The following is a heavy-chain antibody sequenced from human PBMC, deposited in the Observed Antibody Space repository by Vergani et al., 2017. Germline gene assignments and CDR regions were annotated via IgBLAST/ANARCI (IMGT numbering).Heavy chain of an antibody. V-gene: IGHV4-31*03. J-gene: IGHJ5*02. CDR2: IYYSGST. CDR1: GGSISSSSYY. D-gene: IGHD3-10*01. Sequence: QLQLQESGPGLVKPSETLSLTCTVSGGSISSSSYYWSWIRQHPGKGLEWIGYIYYSGSTYYNPSLKSRVTISVDTSKNQFSLKLSAVTAADTAVYYCARGSGALRGVRGWFDPWGQGTLVTVSS. CDR3: ARGSGALRGVRGWFDP.